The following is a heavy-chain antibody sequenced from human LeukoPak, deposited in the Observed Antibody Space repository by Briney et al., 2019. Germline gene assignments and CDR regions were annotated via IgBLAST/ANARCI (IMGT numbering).Heavy chain of an antibody. D-gene: IGHD3-10*01. V-gene: IGHV4-39*07. J-gene: IGHJ4*02. CDR3: AREVKYGSGSYLDY. CDR1: GGSISSSSYH. CDR2: IYYSGST. Sequence: SETLSLTCTVSGGSISSSSYHWGWIRQPPGKGLEWIGNIYYSGSTCYNPSLKSRVTISVDTSKNQFSLKLSSVTAADTAVYYCAREVKYGSGSYLDYWGQGTLVTVSS.